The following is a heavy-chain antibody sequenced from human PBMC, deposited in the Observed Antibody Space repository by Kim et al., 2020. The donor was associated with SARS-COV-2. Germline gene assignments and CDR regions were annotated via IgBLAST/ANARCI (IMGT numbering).Heavy chain of an antibody. V-gene: IGHV3-53*01. J-gene: IGHJ3*02. D-gene: IGHD3-10*01. Sequence: YAVSGKCRFTIARDKSKNTLYLQMHSLEAEDTAVYYCAREPSYYSAFDTWGQGTMVTVSS. CDR3: AREPSYYSAFDT.